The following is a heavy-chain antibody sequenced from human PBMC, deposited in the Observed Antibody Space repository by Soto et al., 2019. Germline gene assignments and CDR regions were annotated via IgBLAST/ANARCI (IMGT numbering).Heavy chain of an antibody. CDR2: ITPSGSYT. J-gene: IGHJ4*02. CDR1: GFTLSESF. Sequence: QVQLVESGGGLVKPGGSLRLSCAASGFTLSESFMSWIRLAPGRGLEWVSYITPSGSYTRYADSVKGRFTISSDDAKNSLYLQMNSLRAEDTALYYCVREAWSNPDYWGQGTLVTVSS. D-gene: IGHD1-26*01. CDR3: VREAWSNPDY. V-gene: IGHV3-11*05.